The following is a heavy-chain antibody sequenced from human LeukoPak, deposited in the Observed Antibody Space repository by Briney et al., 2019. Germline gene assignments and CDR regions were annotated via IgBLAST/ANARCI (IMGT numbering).Heavy chain of an antibody. Sequence: ASVKVSCKASGYTFTGYHMHWVRQAPGQGLEWMGWINPNSGGTNYAQKFQGWVTMTRDTSISTAYMELSRLRSDDTAVYYCARDHGEYSSSFYYYYSMDVWGQGTTVTVSS. CDR3: ARDHGEYSSSFYYYYSMDV. V-gene: IGHV1-2*04. J-gene: IGHJ6*02. D-gene: IGHD6-6*01. CDR1: GYTFTGYH. CDR2: INPNSGGT.